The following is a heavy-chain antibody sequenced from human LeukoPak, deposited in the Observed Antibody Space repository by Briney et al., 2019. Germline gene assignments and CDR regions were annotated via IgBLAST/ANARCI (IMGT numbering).Heavy chain of an antibody. CDR2: ISSRSSTI. D-gene: IGHD5-18*01. CDR3: VRAFNGNSFGYGY. J-gene: IGHJ4*02. CDR1: GFTFSSYN. Sequence: PGGSLRLSCAASGFTFSSYNMNWVRQAPGKGLEWVSYISSRSSTIYYADSVKGRFTVSRDNGKNLLYLQVNSLRAEDTAVYYCVRAFNGNSFGYGYWGQGTLVTVSS. V-gene: IGHV3-48*01.